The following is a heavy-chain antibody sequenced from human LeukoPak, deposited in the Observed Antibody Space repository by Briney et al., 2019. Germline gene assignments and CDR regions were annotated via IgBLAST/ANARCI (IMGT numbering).Heavy chain of an antibody. J-gene: IGHJ6*03. CDR3: ARGRGSGWYGYYYYYMDV. V-gene: IGHV4-39*07. CDR2: IYYSGST. Sequence: SETLSLTCSVSGGSISSSSYYWGWIRQPPGTGLEWIGSIYYSGSTYYNPSLKSRVTISVDTSKNQFSLKLSSVTAADTAVYYCARGRGSGWYGYYYYYMDVWGKGTTVTASS. D-gene: IGHD6-19*01. CDR1: GGSISSSSYY.